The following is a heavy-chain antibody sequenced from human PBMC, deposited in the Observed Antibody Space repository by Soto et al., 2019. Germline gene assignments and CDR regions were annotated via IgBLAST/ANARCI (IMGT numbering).Heavy chain of an antibody. CDR3: ASGPPTLRFDYYYGMDV. J-gene: IGHJ6*02. D-gene: IGHD3-3*01. Sequence: SVKVSCKASGGTFSSYAISWVRQAPGQGLEWMGGIIPIFGTANYAQKFQGRVTITADESTSTAYMELSSLRSEDTAVYYCASGPPTLRFDYYYGMDVWGQGTTVTV. CDR1: GGTFSSYA. V-gene: IGHV1-69*13. CDR2: IIPIFGTA.